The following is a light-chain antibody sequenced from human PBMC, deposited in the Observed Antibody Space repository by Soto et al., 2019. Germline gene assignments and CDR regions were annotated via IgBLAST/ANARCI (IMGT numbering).Light chain of an antibody. CDR3: CSYTSSSTYV. Sequence: QSSLTQPASVSGSPGQSITLSCPGTSSDVGGYNYVSWYQQHPGKAPKLMIYDVSNRPSGVSNRFSGSKSGNTASLTISGLQAEDEADYYCCSYTSSSTYVFGTGTKVTVL. CDR2: DVS. J-gene: IGLJ1*01. CDR1: SSDVGGYNY. V-gene: IGLV2-14*01.